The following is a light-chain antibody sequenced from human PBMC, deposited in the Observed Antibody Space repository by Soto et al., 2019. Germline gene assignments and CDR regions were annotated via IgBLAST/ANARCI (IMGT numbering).Light chain of an antibody. V-gene: IGLV2-11*01. CDR1: SSDFGGCNY. Sequence: QSALTQPRSVSGSPGQSVTISCTGTSSDFGGCNYVSWYQQHPGKAPKLMIYDVSKRPSGVPDRFSGSKSGNTASLTISGLQAEDEADYYCCSYAGSYTFYVFGTGTKVTVL. J-gene: IGLJ1*01. CDR3: CSYAGSYTFYV. CDR2: DVS.